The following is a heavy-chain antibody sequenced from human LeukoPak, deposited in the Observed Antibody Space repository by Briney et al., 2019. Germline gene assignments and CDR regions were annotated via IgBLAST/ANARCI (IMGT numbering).Heavy chain of an antibody. J-gene: IGHJ4*02. CDR2: IYQSGST. D-gene: IGHD1-26*01. Sequence: PSETLSLTCTVSDYSISSGYYWGWIRQPPGKGLEWIGSIYQSGSTYYNPSLKSRVTISVDTSKNQFSLKLSSVTAADTAVYCCARVFARYSGSFWGQGTLVTVSS. V-gene: IGHV4-38-2*02. CDR3: ARVFARYSGSF. CDR1: DYSISSGYY.